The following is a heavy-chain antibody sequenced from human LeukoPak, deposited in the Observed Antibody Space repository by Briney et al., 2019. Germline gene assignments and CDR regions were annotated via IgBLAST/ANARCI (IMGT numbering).Heavy chain of an antibody. Sequence: GAPLRLSCEHSGLTHSSYCKNFLRHAPGKAVEWVANIKEEGSEQNYADSVNGRFTISRHNAKNPLYLQMNILRPEDTAVYYCLVFLGGGQGILVTVSS. CDR3: LVFLG. V-gene: IGHV3-7*01. CDR1: GLTHSSYC. J-gene: IGHJ4*02. D-gene: IGHD3-3*01. CDR2: IKEEGSEQ.